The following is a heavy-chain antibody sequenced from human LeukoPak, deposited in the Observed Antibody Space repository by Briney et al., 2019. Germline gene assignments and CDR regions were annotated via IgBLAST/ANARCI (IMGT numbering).Heavy chain of an antibody. J-gene: IGHJ5*02. Sequence: SETLSLTCTVSGYSISSGYYWGWIRQPPGKGLEWIGSIYHSGSTYYNPSLKSRVTISVDTSKNQFSLKLSSVTAADTAVYYCARDFWQFTSFDPWGQGTLVTVSS. CDR3: ARDFWQFTSFDP. CDR1: GYSISSGYY. D-gene: IGHD3-3*01. CDR2: IYHSGST. V-gene: IGHV4-38-2*02.